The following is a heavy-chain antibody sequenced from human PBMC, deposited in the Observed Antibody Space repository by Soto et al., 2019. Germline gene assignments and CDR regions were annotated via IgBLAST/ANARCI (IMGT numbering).Heavy chain of an antibody. J-gene: IGHJ6*02. CDR2: INAGGNT. Sequence: EVQLVESGGTLVQPGGSLRLSCAASGFDASVNYMAWVRQDPGKGLEWVSTINAGGNTFYADSVKGRFTISRDDSTNTVSLQLNSLRVEDTAMFYCVRENYYYGMDVWGQGTAVTVSS. CDR3: VRENYYYGMDV. V-gene: IGHV3-66*01. CDR1: GFDASVNY.